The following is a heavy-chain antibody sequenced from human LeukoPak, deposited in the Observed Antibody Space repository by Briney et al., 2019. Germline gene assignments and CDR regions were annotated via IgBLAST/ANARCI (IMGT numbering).Heavy chain of an antibody. Sequence: ASVKVSCKASGYTFTSYYMHWVRQAPGQGLEWMGIINPSGGSTNYAQKFQGRVTMTRDTSTSTVYMELSSLRSEDTAVYYCAIARHMQDSSGYPFGYWGQGTLVTVSS. D-gene: IGHD3-22*01. V-gene: IGHV1-46*01. CDR3: AIARHMQDSSGYPFGY. CDR2: INPSGGST. J-gene: IGHJ4*02. CDR1: GYTFTSYY.